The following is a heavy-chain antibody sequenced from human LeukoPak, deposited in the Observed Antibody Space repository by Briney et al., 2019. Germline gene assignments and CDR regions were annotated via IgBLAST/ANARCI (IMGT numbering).Heavy chain of an antibody. Sequence: GGSLRLSCAASGFTFSSYAMSWVRQAPGKGLERVSTISGSGFSTYFADSVKGRFTISRDNSKNTLYLQMNSLRAEDTAVYYCAKDWANALYFFDYWGQGTLVTVSS. CDR1: GFTFSSYA. CDR3: AKDWANALYFFDY. J-gene: IGHJ4*02. D-gene: IGHD2-2*01. CDR2: ISGSGFST. V-gene: IGHV3-23*01.